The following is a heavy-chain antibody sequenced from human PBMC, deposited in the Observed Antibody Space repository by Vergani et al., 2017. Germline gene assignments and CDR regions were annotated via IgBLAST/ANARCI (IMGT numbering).Heavy chain of an antibody. CDR2: INPKSGGT. D-gene: IGHD3-3*01. J-gene: IGHJ4*02. CDR3: ARDFWSGYDSPARSYYFDY. CDR1: GYTFTGYY. Sequence: QVQLVQSGAEVQKPGASVKVSCKASGYTFTGYYMHWVRQAPGQGLEWMGWINPKSGGTNYAQKFQGRVTMTRDTSISTAYMELSRLRSDDTAVYSCARDFWSGYDSPARSYYFDYWGQGTLVTVSS. V-gene: IGHV1-2*02.